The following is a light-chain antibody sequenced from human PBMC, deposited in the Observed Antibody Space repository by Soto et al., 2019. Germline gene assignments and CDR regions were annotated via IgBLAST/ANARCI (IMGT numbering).Light chain of an antibody. CDR2: WAS. J-gene: IGKJ1*01. V-gene: IGKV4-1*01. CDR3: QQYYSTPWT. CDR1: QSVLYSSNNKNY. Sequence: DIVMTQSPDSLAVSLGERATINCKSSQSVLYSSNNKNYLAWYQQKPGQPPRMLICWASTRESGVPDRFSGSGSGTDFTLTINSLQAEDVAVYYCQQYYSTPWTFGQGTKVEI.